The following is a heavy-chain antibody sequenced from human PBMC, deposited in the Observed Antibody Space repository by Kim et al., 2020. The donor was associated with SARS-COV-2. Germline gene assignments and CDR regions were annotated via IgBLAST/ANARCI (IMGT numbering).Heavy chain of an antibody. CDR2: ISSGSTKI. CDR1: GFTFSTYS. J-gene: IGHJ4*02. D-gene: IGHD3-22*01. Sequence: GGSLRLSCAASGFTFSTYSMNWVRQAPGKGLEWVSFISSGSTKIYYGDSVKGRFTISRDNAKNSLYLQMNSLRAEDSAVYYCARGLGKDGYTMNFDYWGQGTLVTVSS. V-gene: IGHV3-21*01. CDR3: ARGLGKDGYTMNFDY.